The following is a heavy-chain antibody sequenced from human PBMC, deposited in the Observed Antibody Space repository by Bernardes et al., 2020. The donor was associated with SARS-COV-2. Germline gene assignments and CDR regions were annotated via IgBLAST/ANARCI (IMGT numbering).Heavy chain of an antibody. V-gene: IGHV5-51*01. J-gene: IGHJ4*02. Sequence: GESLKISCKGSGYSFTNYWIGWVRQMPGKGLEWMGLIFPGDSDTRYSPSFQGQVVISVDKSINTAYLEWSSLKASDTAMYHCARGGIMVQGVTNSFDYWGQGTLVTVSS. D-gene: IGHD3-10*01. CDR2: IFPGDSDT. CDR3: ARGGIMVQGVTNSFDY. CDR1: GYSFTNYW.